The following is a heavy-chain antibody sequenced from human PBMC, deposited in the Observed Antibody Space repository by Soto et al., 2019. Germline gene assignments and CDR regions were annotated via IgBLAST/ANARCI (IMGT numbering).Heavy chain of an antibody. CDR1: RGSFSGYY. CDR3: ASCSYDDFWSGYYRAAFGI. V-gene: IGHV4-34*01. D-gene: IGHD3-3*01. CDR2: INHSGGT. Sequence: SETLPLTCALYRGSFSGYYWIWIRQPPGKGLEWIGEINHSGGTNYNPSLKSRVTISVDTSKNQFSLKLSSVTAADTAVYYCASCSYDDFWSGYYRAAFGIWGQGTMVGV. J-gene: IGHJ3*02.